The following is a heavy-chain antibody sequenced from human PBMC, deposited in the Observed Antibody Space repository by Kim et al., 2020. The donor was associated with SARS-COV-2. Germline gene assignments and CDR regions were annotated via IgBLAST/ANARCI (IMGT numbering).Heavy chain of an antibody. CDR1: GYTFTTYH. J-gene: IGHJ4*02. CDR2: IYPSGDSR. V-gene: IGHV1-46*01. CDR3: ARELGSAWPMGFDF. D-gene: IGHD3-10*01. Sequence: ASVKVSCKASGYTFTTYHMHWVRQAPGQGLEWMGIIYPSGDSRISAQNFQGRLTMTRDTSTSTVYMELSSLRSDDTAIYYCARELGSAWPMGFDFWGQGT.